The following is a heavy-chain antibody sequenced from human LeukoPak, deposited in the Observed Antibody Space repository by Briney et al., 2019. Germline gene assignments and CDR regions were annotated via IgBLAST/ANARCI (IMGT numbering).Heavy chain of an antibody. Sequence: GGSLRLSCAASGFTFSNAWMSWVRQAPGKGLEWVGRIKSKTDGGTTDYAAPVKGRSTTSRDDSKNTLYLQMNSLKTEDTAVYYCTTLTYYDFWSGYPDYWGQGTLVTVSS. D-gene: IGHD3-3*01. J-gene: IGHJ4*02. V-gene: IGHV3-15*01. CDR1: GFTFSNAW. CDR3: TTLTYYDFWSGYPDY. CDR2: IKSKTDGGTT.